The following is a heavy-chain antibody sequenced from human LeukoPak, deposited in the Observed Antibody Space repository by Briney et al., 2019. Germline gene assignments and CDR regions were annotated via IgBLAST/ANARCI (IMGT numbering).Heavy chain of an antibody. CDR1: GFTFSSYA. J-gene: IGHJ4*02. V-gene: IGHV3-23*01. CDR2: ISSSGAGT. CDR3: ATNTSSWSFDY. Sequence: GGSLRLSCAASGFTFSSYAMSWVRQAPGKGLEWVSAISSSGAGTYYADSVKGRFTISRDNSKNMLYLQMHSLRAEDTAVYYCATNTSSWSFDYWGQGTLVTVSS. D-gene: IGHD6-13*01.